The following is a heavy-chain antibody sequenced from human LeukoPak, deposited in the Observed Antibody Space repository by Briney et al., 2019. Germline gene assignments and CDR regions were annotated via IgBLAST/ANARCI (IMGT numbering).Heavy chain of an antibody. D-gene: IGHD2-15*01. CDR2: ISGSDGST. J-gene: IGHJ4*02. Sequence: GGSLRLSCAASGFTFSSYAMSWVRQAPGKGLEWVSGISGSDGSTNYADSVKGRFTISRDNSKNTLYLQMNSLRAEDTAVYYCAKDPCSGGSCYFGGADYWGQGTLVTVSS. CDR1: GFTFSSYA. CDR3: AKDPCSGGSCYFGGADY. V-gene: IGHV3-23*01.